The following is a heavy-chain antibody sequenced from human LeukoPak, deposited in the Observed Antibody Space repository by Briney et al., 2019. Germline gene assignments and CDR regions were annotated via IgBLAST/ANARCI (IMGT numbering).Heavy chain of an antibody. J-gene: IGHJ4*02. D-gene: IGHD3-22*01. CDR3: ARAGRTGPMIGY. CDR2: INSDGSST. V-gene: IGHV3-74*01. Sequence: GGSLRLSCAASGFTFSSYWMHWVRQAPGKGLVWVSRINSDGSSTSYADSVKGRFTISRDNAKNTLYLQMNSLRAEDTTVYYCARAGRTGPMIGYWGQGTLVTVSS. CDR1: GFTFSSYW.